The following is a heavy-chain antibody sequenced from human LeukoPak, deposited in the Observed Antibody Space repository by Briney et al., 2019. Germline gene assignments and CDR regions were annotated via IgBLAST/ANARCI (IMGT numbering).Heavy chain of an antibody. J-gene: IGHJ4*02. Sequence: GSLRLSCAASGFTFSSYEMNWVRQAPGKGLEWVSYISSSGSTIYYGDSVKGRFTISRDNAKNSLYLQMNSLRAEDTAVYYCARVGWGLFDYWGQGNLVTVPS. V-gene: IGHV3-48*03. D-gene: IGHD7-27*01. CDR2: ISSSGSTI. CDR1: GFTFSSYE. CDR3: ARVGWGLFDY.